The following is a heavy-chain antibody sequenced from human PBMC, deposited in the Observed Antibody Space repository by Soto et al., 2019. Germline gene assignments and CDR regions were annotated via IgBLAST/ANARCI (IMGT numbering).Heavy chain of an antibody. CDR3: TRVADIAATPGDAFDI. Sequence: CGVSGYFMSTGYYLVWIRQPPGKRLEWIGSIYHSGNTYYNPSLKSRVTISLDTSKTQLSLKLSSVTAADTAVYYCTRVADIAATPGDAFDIWAQGTIVTVSS. CDR2: IYHSGNT. J-gene: IGHJ3*02. CDR1: GYFMSTGYY. D-gene: IGHD5-12*01. V-gene: IGHV4-38-2*01.